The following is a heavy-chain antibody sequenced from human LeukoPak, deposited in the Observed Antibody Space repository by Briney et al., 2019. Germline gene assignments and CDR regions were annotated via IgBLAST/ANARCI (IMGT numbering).Heavy chain of an antibody. CDR1: GGSISSYY. D-gene: IGHD2-15*01. J-gene: IGHJ5*02. CDR3: ARAYCSGGICYSNNWFDP. V-gene: IGHV4-59*01. CDR2: IYYSGST. Sequence: SETLSLTCSVSGGSISSYYWSWIRQPPGKGLEWIGYIYYSGSTNYNPSLKSRVTISVGTSKNQFSLKLSSVTAADTAVYYCARAYCSGGICYSNNWFDPWGQGTLVTVSS.